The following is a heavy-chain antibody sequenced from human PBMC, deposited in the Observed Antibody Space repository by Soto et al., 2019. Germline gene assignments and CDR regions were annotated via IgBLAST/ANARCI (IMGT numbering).Heavy chain of an antibody. CDR3: ARELRGSSKG. D-gene: IGHD6-19*01. CDR1: GFTFSSYA. J-gene: IGHJ4*02. CDR2: ISYDGSNK. V-gene: IGHV3-30-3*01. Sequence: QVQLVESGGGVVQPGRSLRLSCAASGFTFSSYAMHWVRQAPGKGLEWVAVISYDGSNKYYADSVKGRFTISRDNSKNTLYLQMNSLRAEDTAVYYCARELRGSSKGWGQGTLVTVSS.